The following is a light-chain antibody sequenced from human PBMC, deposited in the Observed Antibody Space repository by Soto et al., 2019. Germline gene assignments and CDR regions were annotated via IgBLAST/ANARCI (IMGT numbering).Light chain of an antibody. V-gene: IGKV1-12*01. CDR3: QQANSFLLT. CDR2: AAS. J-gene: IGKJ4*01. CDR1: QGISSW. Sequence: DIQMTQSPSSVSASVGDRVTITCRASQGISSWLAWNQQKPGKAPKLLISAASSLQSGVPSRFSGSGSGTDFTLKISSLQPEDFATYYCQQANSFLLTFGGGTKVDIK.